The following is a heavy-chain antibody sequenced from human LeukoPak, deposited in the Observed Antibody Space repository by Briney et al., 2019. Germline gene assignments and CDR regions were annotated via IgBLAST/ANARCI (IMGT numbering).Heavy chain of an antibody. CDR1: GYTFTNYW. CDR3: ARQDYYDSSGSDY. D-gene: IGHD3-22*01. J-gene: IGHJ4*02. Sequence: GESLKISCQTSGYTFTNYWIGWVRQMPGKGLEWMAIIYCDGSKTTYSPSFQSQVTISVDKSISAAYLQWSSLKASDTAMYYCARQDYYDSSGSDYWGQGTLVTVSS. V-gene: IGHV5-51*01. CDR2: IYCDGSKT.